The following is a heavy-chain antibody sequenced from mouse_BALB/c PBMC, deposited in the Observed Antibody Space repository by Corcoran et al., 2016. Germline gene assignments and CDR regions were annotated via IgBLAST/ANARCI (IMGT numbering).Heavy chain of an antibody. J-gene: IGHJ4*01. CDR2: INTYTGEP. Sequence: QIQLVQSGPALKKPGETVKISCKAAGYTFTNYGMNWVKQAPGKGLKWMGWINTYTGEPTYADDFKGRFAFSLETSASTAYLQINNLKNEDTATYFCAREPRAMDYWGQGTSVTVSS. CDR3: AREPRAMDY. V-gene: IGHV9-3-1*01. CDR1: GYTFTNYG.